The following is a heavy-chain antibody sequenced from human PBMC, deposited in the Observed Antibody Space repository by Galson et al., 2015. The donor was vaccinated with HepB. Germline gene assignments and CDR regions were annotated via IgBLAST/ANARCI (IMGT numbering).Heavy chain of an antibody. CDR1: GGSISSYY. CDR2: IYYSGST. V-gene: IGHV4-59*01. D-gene: IGHD3-16*01. J-gene: IGHJ4*02. Sequence: ETLSLTCTVSGGSISSYYWSWIRQPPGKGLEWIGYIYYSGSTNYNPSLKSRVTISVDTSKNQFSLKLSSVTAADTAVYYCARGPPGRLGHFDYWGQGTLVTVSS. CDR3: ARGPPGRLGHFDY.